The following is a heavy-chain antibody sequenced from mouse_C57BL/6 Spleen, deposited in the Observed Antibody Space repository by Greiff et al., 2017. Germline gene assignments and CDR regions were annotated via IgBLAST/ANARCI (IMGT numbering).Heavy chain of an antibody. V-gene: IGHV1-81*01. D-gene: IGHD1-1*01. J-gene: IGHJ4*01. Sequence: QVQLQQSGAELARPGASVKLSCKASGYTFTSYGISWVKQRTGQGLEWIGEIYPRSGNTYYNEKFKGKATLTADKSSSTAYMELRSLTSEDSAVXFCARGGGSSYDYAMDYWGQGTSVTVSS. CDR3: ARGGGSSYDYAMDY. CDR2: IYPRSGNT. CDR1: GYTFTSYG.